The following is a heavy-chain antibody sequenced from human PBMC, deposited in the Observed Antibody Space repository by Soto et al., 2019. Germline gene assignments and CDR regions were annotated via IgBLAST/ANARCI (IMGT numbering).Heavy chain of an antibody. D-gene: IGHD1-26*01. CDR3: VKPPAYYIDSNAYYHV. CDR1: GFTFSNYA. Sequence: PGGSLRLSCSASGFTFSNYALHWVRQAPGKGLEYVSSIGTNGGSTFYADSVKDRFTISRDNSKNTLYLQMRSLRTEDTAEYCCVKPPAYYIDSNAYYHVWGQGTLVTVSS. CDR2: IGTNGGST. J-gene: IGHJ4*02. V-gene: IGHV3-64D*06.